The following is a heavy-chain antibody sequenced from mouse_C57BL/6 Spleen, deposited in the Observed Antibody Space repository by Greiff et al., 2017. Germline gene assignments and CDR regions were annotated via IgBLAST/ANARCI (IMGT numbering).Heavy chain of an antibody. Sequence: QVQLQQPGAELVRPGSSVKLSCKASGYTFTSYWMDWVKQRPGQGLEWIGNIYPSDSETHYNQKFKDKATLTVDKSSSTAYMQLSSLTSEDSAVYYCAREGIYYGSSLDDWGQGTTLTVSS. J-gene: IGHJ2*01. CDR2: IYPSDSET. CDR3: AREGIYYGSSLDD. V-gene: IGHV1-61*01. D-gene: IGHD1-1*01. CDR1: GYTFTSYW.